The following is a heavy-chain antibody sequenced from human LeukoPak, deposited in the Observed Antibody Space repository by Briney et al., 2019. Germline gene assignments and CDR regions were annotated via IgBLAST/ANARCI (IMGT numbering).Heavy chain of an antibody. CDR1: GGSISSYY. CDR2: IYYSGST. CDR3: ARNSGSYPYYFDY. Sequence: SEALSLTCTVSGGSISSYYWSWIRQPPGKGLEWIGYIYYSGSTNYNPSLKGRVTISVDTSKNQFSLKLSSVTAADTAVYYCARNSGSYPYYFDYWGQGTLVTVSS. D-gene: IGHD1-26*01. J-gene: IGHJ4*02. V-gene: IGHV4-59*08.